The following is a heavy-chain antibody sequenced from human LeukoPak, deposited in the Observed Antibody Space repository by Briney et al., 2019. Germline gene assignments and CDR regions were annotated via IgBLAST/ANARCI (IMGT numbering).Heavy chain of an antibody. Sequence: SETLSLTCTVSGGSISSYYWSWIRQPPGEGLEWIGYIYYSGSTNYNPSLKSRVTISEDTSKNQFSLKLSSVTAADTAVYYCARRGYCSSTSCYTFDYWGQGTLVTVSS. CDR2: IYYSGST. D-gene: IGHD2-2*02. CDR1: GGSISSYY. J-gene: IGHJ4*02. V-gene: IGHV4-59*01. CDR3: ARRGYCSSTSCYTFDY.